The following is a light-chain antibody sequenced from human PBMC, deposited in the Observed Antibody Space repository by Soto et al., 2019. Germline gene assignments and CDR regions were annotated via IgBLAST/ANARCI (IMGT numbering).Light chain of an antibody. J-gene: IGKJ2*01. CDR2: GAS. CDR3: QQYGSSPPRT. V-gene: IGKV3-20*01. Sequence: EIVLTQSPGTLSLSPGERATLSCRASQSVSSSYLAWYQQKPGQAPRLLIYGASSRATGIPDSFSGSGSGTDFALTISRLEPEDFAVYYCQQYGSSPPRTFGHRTKLEIK. CDR1: QSVSSSY.